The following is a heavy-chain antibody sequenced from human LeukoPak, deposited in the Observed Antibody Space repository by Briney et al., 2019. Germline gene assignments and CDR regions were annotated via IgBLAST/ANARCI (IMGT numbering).Heavy chain of an antibody. Sequence: GGSLRLSCAASGFTFSSYAMHWVRQAPGKGLEWVAVISYDGSNKYYADSVKSRFTISRDNSKNTLYLQMNSLRAEDTAVYYCASEGTKDHWGQGTLVTVSS. CDR1: GFTFSSYA. CDR2: ISYDGSNK. CDR3: ASEGTKDH. V-gene: IGHV3-30-3*01. J-gene: IGHJ4*02. D-gene: IGHD1-7*01.